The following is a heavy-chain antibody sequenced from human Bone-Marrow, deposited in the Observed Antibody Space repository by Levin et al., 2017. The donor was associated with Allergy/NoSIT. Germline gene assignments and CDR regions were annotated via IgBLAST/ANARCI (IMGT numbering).Heavy chain of an antibody. D-gene: IGHD3-22*01. Sequence: PGESLKISCKASGGTFSSYAISWVRQAPGQGLEWMGGIIPIFGTANYAQKFQGRVTITADESTSTAYMELSSLRSEDTAVYYCARGGDSSGTDTYYFDYWGQGTLVTVSS. V-gene: IGHV1-69*01. CDR1: GGTFSSYA. CDR2: IIPIFGTA. J-gene: IGHJ4*02. CDR3: ARGGDSSGTDTYYFDY.